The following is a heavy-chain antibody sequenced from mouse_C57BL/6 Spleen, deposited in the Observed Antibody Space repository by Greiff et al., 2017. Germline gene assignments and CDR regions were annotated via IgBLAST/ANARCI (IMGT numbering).Heavy chain of an antibody. V-gene: IGHV1-61*01. J-gene: IGHJ4*01. CDR3: ARRYYDYDVGAMDY. Sequence: VQLQQPGAELVRPGSSVKLSCKASGYTFTSYWMDWVKQRPGQGLEWIGNIYPSDSETHYNQKFKDKATLTVDKSSSTAYMQLSSLTSEDSAVYYCARRYYDYDVGAMDYWGQGTSVTVSS. CDR2: IYPSDSET. D-gene: IGHD2-4*01. CDR1: GYTFTSYW.